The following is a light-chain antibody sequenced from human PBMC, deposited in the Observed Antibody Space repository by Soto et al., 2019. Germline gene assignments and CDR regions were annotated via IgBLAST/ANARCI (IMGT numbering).Light chain of an antibody. Sequence: VMRQSPATLSVSPGERATLSCRASQSVGTKLAWYQQKPGQAPRLLIYGASTRATGIPARFSGSGSGTEFTLTISSLQSEDFAVYYCQQYNDRPPLTFGGGTKVDIK. J-gene: IGKJ4*01. V-gene: IGKV3-15*01. CDR1: QSVGTK. CDR3: QQYNDRPPLT. CDR2: GAS.